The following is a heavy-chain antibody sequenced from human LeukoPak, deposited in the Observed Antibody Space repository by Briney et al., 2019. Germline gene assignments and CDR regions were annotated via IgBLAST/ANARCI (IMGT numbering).Heavy chain of an antibody. CDR2: IRSKAYGGTT. V-gene: IGHV3-49*04. CDR1: GFTFGDYA. CDR3: TVKYQLLPVDY. J-gene: IGHJ4*02. D-gene: IGHD2-2*01. Sequence: GGSLRLSCTASGFTFGDYAMSWVRQAPGKGLEWVGFIRSKAYGGTTEYAASVKGRFTISRDDSKSIAYLQMNSLKTEDTAVYYCTVKYQLLPVDYWGQGTLVTVSS.